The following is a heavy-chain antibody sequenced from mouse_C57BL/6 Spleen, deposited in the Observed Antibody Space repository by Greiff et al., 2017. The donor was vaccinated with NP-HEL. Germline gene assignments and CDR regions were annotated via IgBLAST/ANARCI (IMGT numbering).Heavy chain of an antibody. CDR3: ARSGTGTAWFAY. J-gene: IGHJ3*01. D-gene: IGHD4-1*01. CDR2: IDPSDSYT. Sequence: VQLQQSGAELVRPGTSVKLSCKASGYTFTSYWMHWVKQRPGQGLEWIGVIDPSDSYTNYNQKFKGKATLTVDTSSSTAYMQLSSLTSEDSAVYYCARSGTGTAWFAYWGQGTLVTVSA. V-gene: IGHV1-59*01. CDR1: GYTFTSYW.